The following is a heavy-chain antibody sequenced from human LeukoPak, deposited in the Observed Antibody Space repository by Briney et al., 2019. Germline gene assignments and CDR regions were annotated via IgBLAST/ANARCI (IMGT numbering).Heavy chain of an antibody. D-gene: IGHD4-23*01. J-gene: IGHJ4*02. CDR1: GGSLSGYY. V-gene: IGHV4-34*01. Sequence: SETLSLTCAVYGGSLSGYYWSWIRQPPGKGLEWIGEINHSGSTNYNPSLKSRVTISVDTSKNQFSLKLSSVTAADTAVYYCAGSGNSGFDYWGQGTLVTVSS. CDR3: AGSGNSGFDY. CDR2: INHSGST.